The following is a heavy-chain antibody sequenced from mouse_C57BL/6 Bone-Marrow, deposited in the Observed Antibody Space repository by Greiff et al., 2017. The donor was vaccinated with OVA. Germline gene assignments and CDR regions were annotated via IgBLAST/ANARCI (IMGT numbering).Heavy chain of an antibody. V-gene: IGHV1-54*01. CDR2: INPGSGGT. D-gene: IGHD1-1*02. J-gene: IGHJ1*03. Sequence: VQLKESGAELVRPGTSVKVSCKASGYAFTNYLIEWVKQRPGQGLEWIGVINPGSGGTNYNEKFKGKATLTADKSSSTAYMQLSSLTSEDSAVYFCARTGNWYFDVWGTGTTVTVSS. CDR3: ARTGNWYFDV. CDR1: GYAFTNYL.